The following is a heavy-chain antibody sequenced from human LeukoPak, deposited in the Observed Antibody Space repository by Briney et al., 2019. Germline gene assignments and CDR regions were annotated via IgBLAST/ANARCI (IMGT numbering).Heavy chain of an antibody. V-gene: IGHV1-18*04. D-gene: IGHD3-10*01. CDR2: ISAYNGNT. CDR3: ARDRLLWFGELLPPDY. CDR1: GYTFTGYY. J-gene: IGHJ4*02. Sequence: ASVKVSCKASGYTFTGYYIHWVRQAPGQGLEWMGWISAYNGNTNYAQKLQGRVTMTTDTSTSTAYMELRSLRSDDTAVYYCARDRLLWFGELLPPDYWGQGTLVTVSS.